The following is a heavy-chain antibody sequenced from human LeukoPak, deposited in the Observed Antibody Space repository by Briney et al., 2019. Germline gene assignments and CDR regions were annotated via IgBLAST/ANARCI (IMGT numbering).Heavy chain of an antibody. CDR1: GGSISSYY. D-gene: IGHD3-3*01. CDR2: IYYSGST. V-gene: IGHV4-59*01. Sequence: SETLSLTCTVSGGSISSYYWSWIRQPPGKGLEWIGYIYYSGSTNYNPSLKSRVAISVDTSKNQFSLKLSSVTAADTAVYYCARGDDFWSGYYTYYYFDYWGQGTLVTVSS. J-gene: IGHJ4*02. CDR3: ARGDDFWSGYYTYYYFDY.